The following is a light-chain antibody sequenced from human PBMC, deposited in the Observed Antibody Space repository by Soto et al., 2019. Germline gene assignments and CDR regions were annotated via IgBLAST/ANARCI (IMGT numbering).Light chain of an antibody. CDR2: AAS. CDR1: QGIRND. CDR3: LQDYNYPLT. J-gene: IGKJ4*01. V-gene: IGKV1-6*01. Sequence: AIQMTQSPSSLSASVGDRVTIICRASQGIRNDLGWYQQKPGKAPKLLIYAASSLQSGVPSRLSGSGSGTDFTLTISSLQPEDFATYYCLQDYNYPLTFGGGTKVEIK.